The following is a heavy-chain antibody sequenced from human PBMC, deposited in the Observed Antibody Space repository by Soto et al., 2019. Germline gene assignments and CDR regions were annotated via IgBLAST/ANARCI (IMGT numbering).Heavy chain of an antibody. D-gene: IGHD2-2*01. Sequence: PGGSLRLSCAASGFTFSSYGMHWVRQAPGKGLEWVAVIWYDGSNKYYADSVKGRFAISRDNSKNTLYLQMNSLRAEDTAVYYCARDPDIVVVPAASYGMDVWGQWTTATGSS. V-gene: IGHV3-33*01. CDR3: ARDPDIVVVPAASYGMDV. J-gene: IGHJ6*02. CDR1: GFTFSSYG. CDR2: IWYDGSNK.